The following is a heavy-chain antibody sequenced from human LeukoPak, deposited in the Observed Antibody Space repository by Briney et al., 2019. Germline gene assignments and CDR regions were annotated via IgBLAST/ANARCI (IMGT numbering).Heavy chain of an antibody. V-gene: IGHV1-8*03. J-gene: IGHJ5*02. CDR2: INPNSGNT. D-gene: IGHD3-3*01. CDR1: GYTFTSYD. Sequence: ASVKVSCKASGYTFTSYDINWVRQATGQGLEWMGWINPNSGNTGYAQKFQGRVTITRNTSISTAYMELSSLRSEDTAVYYCARTYYDFWSGYYRWFDPWGQGTLVTVSS. CDR3: ARTYYDFWSGYYRWFDP.